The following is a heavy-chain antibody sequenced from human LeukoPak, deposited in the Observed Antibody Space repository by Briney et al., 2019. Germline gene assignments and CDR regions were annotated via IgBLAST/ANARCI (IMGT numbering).Heavy chain of an antibody. Sequence: ESGPTLVKPTQTLTLTCTFSGFSLSTSGVGVGWIRQPPGKALEWLALIYWDDDKRYSPSLKSRLTITKDTSKNQVVLTMTNMDPVDTATYYCAHEKDYGSGSYFPFDPWGQGTLVTVSS. CDR2: IYWDDDK. V-gene: IGHV2-5*02. D-gene: IGHD3-10*01. CDR1: GFSLSTSGVG. CDR3: AHEKDYGSGSYFPFDP. J-gene: IGHJ5*02.